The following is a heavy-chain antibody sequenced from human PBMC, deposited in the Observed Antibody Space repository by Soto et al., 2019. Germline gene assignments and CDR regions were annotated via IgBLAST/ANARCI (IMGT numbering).Heavy chain of an antibody. V-gene: IGHV1-8*01. CDR3: ARGPHPYFNDY. J-gene: IGHJ4*02. Sequence: QVQLMQSGAEVKKPGASVKVSCKASGYTFTSYDINWVRQATGQGLEWMGWMNPNNNNTGYAQKFQGRVTMTRNTSISTVYMELSSLGSEDTAVYYCARGPHPYFNDYWGQGTLVTVSS. CDR2: MNPNNNNT. D-gene: IGHD2-8*01. CDR1: GYTFTSYD.